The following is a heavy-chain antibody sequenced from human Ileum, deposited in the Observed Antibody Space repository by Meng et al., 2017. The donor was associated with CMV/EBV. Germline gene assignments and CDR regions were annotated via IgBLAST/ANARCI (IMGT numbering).Heavy chain of an antibody. D-gene: IGHD3-16*01. Sequence: CEEGGCTFSNDWMHWVRQVPEKGLVWVSRISGDGSSTNYADSVKGRFTISRDNAKNTLYLQMSSLRAEDTAVYYCVSRHPKGGFFDDWGQGTLVTVSS. CDR2: ISGDGSST. J-gene: IGHJ4*02. CDR1: GCTFSNDW. CDR3: VSRHPKGGFFDD. V-gene: IGHV3-74*01.